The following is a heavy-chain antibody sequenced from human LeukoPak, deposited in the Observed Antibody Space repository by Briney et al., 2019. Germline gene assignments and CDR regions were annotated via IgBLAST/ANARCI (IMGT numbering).Heavy chain of an antibody. D-gene: IGHD3-16*01. V-gene: IGHV3-33*08. CDR1: GFTFSSYA. Sequence: GGSLRLSCAASGFTFSSYAMHWVRQAPGKGLEWVAVILNDGSQEKYADSVKGRFTISRDNSKNTLFLQMNSLRAEDTAVYYCARDDALGDNALDIWGQGTMVTVSS. J-gene: IGHJ3*02. CDR2: ILNDGSQE. CDR3: ARDDALGDNALDI.